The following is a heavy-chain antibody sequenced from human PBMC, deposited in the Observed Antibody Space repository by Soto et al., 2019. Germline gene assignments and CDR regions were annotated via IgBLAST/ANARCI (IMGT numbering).Heavy chain of an antibody. CDR3: ARETPHCGGDCFDY. V-gene: IGHV3-48*03. J-gene: IGHJ4*02. CDR2: INSDGTT. CDR1: GFIVRNHE. D-gene: IGHD2-21*02. Sequence: PGGSLRLSCTASGFIVRNHEFNWVRQAPGKGLQWLSYINSDGTTFYAEAVKGRFTVSRDNAENSVHLQMSSLRAEDTPVYYCARETPHCGGDCFDYWGQGTLVTVSS.